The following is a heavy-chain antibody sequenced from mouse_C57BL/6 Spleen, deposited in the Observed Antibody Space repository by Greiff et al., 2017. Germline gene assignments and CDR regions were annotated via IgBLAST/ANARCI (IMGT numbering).Heavy chain of an antibody. CDR1: GYAFSSSW. V-gene: IGHV1-82*01. D-gene: IGHD2-5*01. CDR3: AYSNFCDY. J-gene: IGHJ2*01. CDR2: IYPGDGDT. Sequence: QVQLKESGPELVKPGASVKISCKASGYAFSSSWMNWVKQRPGKGLEWIGRIYPGDGDTNYNGKFKGKATLTADKSSSTAYMQLSSLTSEDSAVYFCAYSNFCDYWGQGTTLTVSS.